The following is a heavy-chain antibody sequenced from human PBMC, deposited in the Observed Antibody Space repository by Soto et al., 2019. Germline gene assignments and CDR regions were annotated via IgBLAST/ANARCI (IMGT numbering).Heavy chain of an antibody. V-gene: IGHV4-31*03. CDR2: IYYSGST. D-gene: IGHD6-13*01. CDR1: GGSISSGGYY. CDR3: ARARGRYSSSRYGY. J-gene: IGHJ4*02. Sequence: SETLSLTCTVSGGSISSGGYYWSWIRQHPGKGLEWIGYIYYSGSTYYNPSLKSRVTISVDTSKNQFSLKLSSVTAADTAVYYCARARGRYSSSRYGYWGQGTLVTVSS.